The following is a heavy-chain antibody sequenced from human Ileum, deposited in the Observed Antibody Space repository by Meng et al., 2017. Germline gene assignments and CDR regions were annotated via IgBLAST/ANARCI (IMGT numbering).Heavy chain of an antibody. CDR1: GDAISSRDW. V-gene: IGHV4-4*02. D-gene: IGHD2-21*01. CDR3: VRNEGYSLGD. Sequence: QVHVQGSGPGPVKPSGNRYLTCAVPGDAISSRDWWRWVRQPPGKGLEWIGEISQESGRTNYNPSLKSRVTISLDKSKNQFSLNLNSVTAADTAVYYCVRNEGYSLGDWGQGTLVTVSS. J-gene: IGHJ4*02. CDR2: ISQESGRT.